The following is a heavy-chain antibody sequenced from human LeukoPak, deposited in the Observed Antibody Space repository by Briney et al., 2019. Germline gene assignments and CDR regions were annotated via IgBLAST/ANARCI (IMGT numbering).Heavy chain of an antibody. D-gene: IGHD1-26*01. CDR3: TTLRRVLGPANY. V-gene: IGHV3-15*01. Sequence: GGSLRLSCAASGSIFTNTWMSWVRQAPGKGLDWVGLIKSNTGGGATDYAARVKGRFSISRDDSKNMVYLQMTSLKTEDPDMYYCTTLRRVLGPANYWGQGALVTVSS. CDR1: GSIFTNTW. CDR2: IKSNTGGGAT. J-gene: IGHJ4*02.